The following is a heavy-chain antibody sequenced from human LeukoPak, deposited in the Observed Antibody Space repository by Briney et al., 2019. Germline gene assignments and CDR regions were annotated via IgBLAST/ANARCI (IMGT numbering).Heavy chain of an antibody. CDR1: GFTFSSYA. J-gene: IGHJ4*02. D-gene: IGHD4-23*01. V-gene: IGHV3-23*01. CDR2: ISGSGGST. CDR3: AKDTTVVTNFVGDY. Sequence: GGSLRLSCAASGFTFSSYAMSWVRQAAGKGLEWVSAISGSGGSTYYADSVKGRFTISRDNSKNTLYLQMNGLRAEDTAVYYCAKDTTVVTNFVGDYWGQGTLVTVSS.